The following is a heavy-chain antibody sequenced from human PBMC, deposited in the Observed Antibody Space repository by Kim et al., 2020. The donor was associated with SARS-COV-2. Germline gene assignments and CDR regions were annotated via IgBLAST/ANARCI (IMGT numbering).Heavy chain of an antibody. CDR3: ARETLDSSGDFHFAVYDY. CDR1: GFNLRDYD. V-gene: IGHV3-11*01. CDR2: ISSSCYTI. Sequence: GGSLRLSCAASGFNLRDYDMSWIRQAPGKGLEWVSHISSSCYTIDYADSVKGRFSISSDNAKNSLYLQMNILRAEDTAVYYCARETLDSSGDFHFAVYDYWGQGILVTPPS. D-gene: IGHD3-22*01. J-gene: IGHJ4*02.